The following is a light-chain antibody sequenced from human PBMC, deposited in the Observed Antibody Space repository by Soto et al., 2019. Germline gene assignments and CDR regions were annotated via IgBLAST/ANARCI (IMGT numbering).Light chain of an antibody. J-gene: IGKJ1*01. CDR3: QQYNNWPQT. Sequence: EIVMTQSPATLSVSPGERATLSCRASQSVSGNLAWYQQKPGQAPRLLIYGASTRATGIPARFSGSGSGTEFTLTISSMQSEDFAVYYCQQYNNWPQTFGQGTKVDIK. CDR2: GAS. CDR1: QSVSGN. V-gene: IGKV3-15*01.